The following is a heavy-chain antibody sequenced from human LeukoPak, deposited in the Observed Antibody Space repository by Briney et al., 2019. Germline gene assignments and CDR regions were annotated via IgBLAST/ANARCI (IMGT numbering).Heavy chain of an antibody. Sequence: GASVKVSCKASGYTFTSYAMHWVRQAPGQRLEWMGWINAGNGNTKYSQKFQGRVTITRDTSASTAYMELSSLRSEDTAVYYCARGGALIAVADTTYYFDYWGQGTLVTVSS. CDR1: GYTFTSYA. V-gene: IGHV1-3*01. CDR3: ARGGALIAVADTTYYFDY. CDR2: INAGNGNT. J-gene: IGHJ4*02. D-gene: IGHD6-19*01.